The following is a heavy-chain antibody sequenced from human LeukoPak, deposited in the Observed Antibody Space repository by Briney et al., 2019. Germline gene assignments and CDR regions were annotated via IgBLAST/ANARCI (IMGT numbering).Heavy chain of an antibody. J-gene: IGHJ6*02. Sequence: PGGSLRLSCAASGFTFNSYAMTWVRQAPGKGLEWVSAISGSGGSTHYADSVKGRFTISRDNSKNTLYLQMNSLRAEDTAVYYCGKDRATIVYYGIDVWGQGTTVTVSS. CDR3: GKDRATIVYYGIDV. D-gene: IGHD5-12*01. CDR1: GFTFNSYA. V-gene: IGHV3-23*01. CDR2: ISGSGGST.